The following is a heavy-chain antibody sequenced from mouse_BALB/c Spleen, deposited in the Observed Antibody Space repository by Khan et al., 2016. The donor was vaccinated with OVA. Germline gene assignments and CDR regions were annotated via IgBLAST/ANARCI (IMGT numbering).Heavy chain of an antibody. J-gene: IGHJ2*01. CDR2: ISYSGNT. D-gene: IGHD1-1*01. CDR1: GYSITTDYA. V-gene: IGHV3-2*02. CDR3: ARVYGGDFDY. Sequence: EVQLVESGPGLVKPSQSLSLTCTVTGYSITTDYAWNWIRQFPGTKLEWMGFISYSGNTKYNPSLKSRLSITRDTSKNQFFLQLQSVTTEYTARYYCARVYGGDFDYWGQVTTLTVSS.